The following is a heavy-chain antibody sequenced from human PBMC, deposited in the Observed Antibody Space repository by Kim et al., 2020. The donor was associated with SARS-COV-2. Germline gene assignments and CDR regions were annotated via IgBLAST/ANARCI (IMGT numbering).Heavy chain of an antibody. D-gene: IGHD2-15*01. J-gene: IGHJ4*02. CDR2: ISWNSGSI. CDR3: AKARGWYYFDY. CDR1: GFTFDDYA. Sequence: GGSLRLSCAASGFTFDDYAMHWVRQAPGKGLEWVSGISWNSGSIGYADSVKGRFTISRDNAKNSLYLQMNRLRAEDTALYYCAKARGWYYFDYWGQGTLVTVSS. V-gene: IGHV3-9*01.